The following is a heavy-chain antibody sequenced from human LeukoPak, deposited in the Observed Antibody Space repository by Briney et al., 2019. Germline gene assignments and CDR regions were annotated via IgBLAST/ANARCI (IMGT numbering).Heavy chain of an antibody. CDR1: GGSISSSSYY. V-gene: IGHV4-39*01. CDR2: LYYSGST. J-gene: IGHJ6*03. Sequence: SETLYLTCTVSGGSISSSSYYWGWIRQPPGKGLEWIGSLYYSGSTYYNPSLKRRVTISVDTSKNQLSLKLMSVTAADMAEYYCARGYSNYASPLGSYYMDVWGKGTTVTVSS. CDR3: ARGYSNYASPLGSYYMDV. D-gene: IGHD4-11*01.